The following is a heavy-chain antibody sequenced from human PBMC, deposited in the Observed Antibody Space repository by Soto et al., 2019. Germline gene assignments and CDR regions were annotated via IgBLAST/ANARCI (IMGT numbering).Heavy chain of an antibody. CDR1: GFTFSSYS. Sequence: EVQLVESGGGLVKPGGSLRLSCAASGFTFSSYSMNWVRQAPGKGLEWVSSISNSSSYIYYADSVKGRFTISRDNAKNSLYLQMNSLRAEDTAVYYCARRKYSSSHYYYYGMDVWGQGTTVTVSS. D-gene: IGHD6-13*01. V-gene: IGHV3-21*01. CDR3: ARRKYSSSHYYYYGMDV. J-gene: IGHJ6*02. CDR2: ISNSSSYI.